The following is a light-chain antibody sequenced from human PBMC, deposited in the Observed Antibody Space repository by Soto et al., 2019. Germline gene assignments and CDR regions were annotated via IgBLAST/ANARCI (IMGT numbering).Light chain of an antibody. J-gene: IGKJ4*01. CDR2: DAS. V-gene: IGKV1-13*02. CDR1: QGISSA. CDR3: QQFDSFPLT. Sequence: AIQLTQSPSSLSASVGDRVTITCRASQGISSALAWYQQRPGKAPKLLIYDASSLETGVPSRFSGYGSGTDFTLTSSSLQPEELATYYCQQFDSFPLTFGGGTKVEIK.